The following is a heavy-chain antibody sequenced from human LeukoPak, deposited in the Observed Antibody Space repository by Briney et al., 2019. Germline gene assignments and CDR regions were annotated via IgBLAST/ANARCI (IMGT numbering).Heavy chain of an antibody. CDR3: ARMYYYDSSGHTPFDY. Sequence: PGGSLRLSCAASGFTFSSYAMHWVRQAPGKGLEWVAVISYDGSNKYYADSVKGRFTISRDNSKNTLYLQMNSLRAEDTAVYYCARMYYYDSSGHTPFDYWGQGTLVTVSS. J-gene: IGHJ4*02. V-gene: IGHV3-30*04. CDR2: ISYDGSNK. D-gene: IGHD3-22*01. CDR1: GFTFSSYA.